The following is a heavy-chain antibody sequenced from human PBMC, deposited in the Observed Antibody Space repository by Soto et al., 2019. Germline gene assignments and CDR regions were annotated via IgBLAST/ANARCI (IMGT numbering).Heavy chain of an antibody. CDR1: GFIFGNYA. V-gene: IGHV3-23*01. D-gene: IGHD3-16*01. Sequence: EVQLLESGGASVQPGGSLRLSCAASGFIFGNYAMTWVRQAPGKGLEWGSAVTGSSYSTYYADSVKGRFIISRDNSKNRLHLKKKAQRAEDTAVDYSAKSDYVTRGKSSYDFGYWGQGTLVTVSS. CDR3: AKSDYVTRGKSSYDFGY. J-gene: IGHJ4*02. CDR2: VTGSSYST.